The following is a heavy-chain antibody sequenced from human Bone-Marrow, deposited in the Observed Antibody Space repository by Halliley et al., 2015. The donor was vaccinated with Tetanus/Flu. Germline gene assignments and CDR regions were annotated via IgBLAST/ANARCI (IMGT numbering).Heavy chain of an antibody. V-gene: IGHV4-28*03. D-gene: IGHD1-1*01. CDR3: ARGAMKYNVPFPFDS. J-gene: IGHJ4*02. Sequence: CIGYVAYGGHTYRTPSLKSRLAISLDTFKNQFSLTLNSVTDADTAVYYCARGAMKYNVPFPFDSWGQGILVTVSS. CDR2: VAYGGHT.